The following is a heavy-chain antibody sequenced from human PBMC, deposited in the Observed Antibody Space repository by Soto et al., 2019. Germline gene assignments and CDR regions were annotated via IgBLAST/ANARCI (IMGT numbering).Heavy chain of an antibody. CDR1: GFTFSSHW. CDR3: VDPYFFDY. Sequence: LRLSCAASGFTFSSHWMHWVRQAPGKGLVWVSRINSDGSGTSYADSVKGRFTISRDNAKNTLYLQMNSLRAEDTALYYCVDPYFFDYWGQGTLVTVSS. D-gene: IGHD2-2*03. V-gene: IGHV3-74*01. CDR2: INSDGSGT. J-gene: IGHJ4*02.